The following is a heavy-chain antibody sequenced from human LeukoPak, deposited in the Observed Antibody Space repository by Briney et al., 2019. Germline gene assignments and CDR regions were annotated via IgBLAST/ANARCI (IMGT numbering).Heavy chain of an antibody. Sequence: GGSLRLSCAASGFTFSSYTLSWVRQAPGRGLEWVSTISSGGDYTSYADSVKGRFTISRDNSKNTLYLQMNGLRVEDSALYYCAKRRFLESTPYYFDYWGQGTLVTVSS. CDR2: ISSGGDYT. CDR3: AKRRFLESTPYYFDY. J-gene: IGHJ4*02. CDR1: GFTFSSYT. V-gene: IGHV3-23*01. D-gene: IGHD3-3*01.